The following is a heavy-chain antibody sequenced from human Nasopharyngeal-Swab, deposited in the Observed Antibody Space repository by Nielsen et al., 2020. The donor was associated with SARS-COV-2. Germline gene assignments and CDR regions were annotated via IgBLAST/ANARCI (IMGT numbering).Heavy chain of an antibody. J-gene: IGHJ6*02. V-gene: IGHV3-30*03. CDR3: AREAQTGYSSGWTYYYYGMDV. Sequence: GGSLRLSCAASGFTFSSYGMPWVRQAPGKGLEWVAVISYDGSNKHYADSVKGRFTISRDNSKNTLYLQMNSLRAEDTAVYYCAREAQTGYSSGWTYYYYGMDVWGQGTTVTVSS. CDR1: GFTFSSYG. D-gene: IGHD6-19*01. CDR2: ISYDGSNK.